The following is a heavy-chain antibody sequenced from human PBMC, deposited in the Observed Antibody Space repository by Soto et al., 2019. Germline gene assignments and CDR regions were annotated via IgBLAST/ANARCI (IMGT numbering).Heavy chain of an antibody. CDR1: GYNFNTKW. CDR2: IYNDDSKA. V-gene: IGHV5-51*01. J-gene: IGHJ4*02. Sequence: GESLKISCEGSGYNFNTKWITLVRQMPGRGLDWVGIIYNDDSKAMYSQSLQGQVNISVDKSISKAYIQWSSLKASDTAMYYCAKHHPSDYWGQGTQVTVSS. CDR3: AKHHPSDY.